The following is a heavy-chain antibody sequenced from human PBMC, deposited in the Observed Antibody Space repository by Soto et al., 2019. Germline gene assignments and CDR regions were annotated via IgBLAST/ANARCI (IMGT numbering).Heavy chain of an antibody. J-gene: IGHJ6*02. CDR3: ARVVVVPAAQLYYYYYYGMDV. D-gene: IGHD2-2*01. V-gene: IGHV1-18*04. CDR1: GYTFTRYG. Sequence: ASVKVSCKASGYTFTRYGISWVRQAPGQGLEWMGWISAYNGNTNYAQKLQGRVTMTTDTSTSTAYMELRSLRSDDTAVYYCARVVVVPAAQLYYYYYYGMDVWGQGTTVTVSS. CDR2: ISAYNGNT.